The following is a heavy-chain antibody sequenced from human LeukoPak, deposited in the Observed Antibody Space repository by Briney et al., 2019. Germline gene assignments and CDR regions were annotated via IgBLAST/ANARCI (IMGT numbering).Heavy chain of an antibody. CDR3: AKRLGVVVPAPWSNAMDV. CDR2: INYSGGST. D-gene: IGHD2-2*01. CDR1: GFTFSSYA. Sequence: PGGSLRLSCAASGFTFSSYAMTWVRQAPGKGLEWLSAINYSGGSTYYADSVKGRFTISRDNSKNTLYLQMNSLRAEDTAVYYCAKRLGVVVPAPWSNAMDVWGQGTTVTVSS. J-gene: IGHJ6*02. V-gene: IGHV3-23*01.